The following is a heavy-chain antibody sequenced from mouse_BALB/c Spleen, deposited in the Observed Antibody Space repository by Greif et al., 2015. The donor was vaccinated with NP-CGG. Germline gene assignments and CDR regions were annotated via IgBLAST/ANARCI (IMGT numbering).Heavy chain of an antibody. CDR1: GFTFSDYY. CDR3: ARAYYRYDRPLAY. D-gene: IGHD2-14*01. J-gene: IGHJ3*01. V-gene: IGHV5-4*02. CDR2: ISDGGSYT. Sequence: EVKVVESGGGLVKPGGSLKLSCAASGFTFSDYYMYWVRQTPEKRLEWVATISDGGSYTYYPDSVKGRFTISRDNAKNNLYLQMSSLKSEDTAMYYCARAYYRYDRPLAYWGQGTLVTVSA.